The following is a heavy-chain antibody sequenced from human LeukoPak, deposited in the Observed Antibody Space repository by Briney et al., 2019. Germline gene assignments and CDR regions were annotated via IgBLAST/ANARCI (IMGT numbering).Heavy chain of an antibody. Sequence: GGSLRLSCAASGFTFSSYGMHWVRQAPGKGLEWVAFIRYDGSNKYYADSVKGRFTISRDNSKNTLYLQMNSLRAEDTAVCYCAKDLVAAEHLDYWGQGTLVTVSS. CDR3: AKDLVAAEHLDY. J-gene: IGHJ4*02. V-gene: IGHV3-30*02. CDR1: GFTFSSYG. CDR2: IRYDGSNK. D-gene: IGHD6-13*01.